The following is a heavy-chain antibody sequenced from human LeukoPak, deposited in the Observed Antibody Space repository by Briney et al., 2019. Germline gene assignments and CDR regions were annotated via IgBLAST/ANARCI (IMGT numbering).Heavy chain of an antibody. CDR1: GFTFSSYA. Sequence: GGSLRLSCAASGFTFSSYAMSWVRQAPGKGLEWVSAISGSGGSTYYADSVRGRFTISRDNSKNTLYLQMNSLRAEDTAVYYCAKVEYYYDSHLDYWGQGTLVTVSS. D-gene: IGHD3-22*01. CDR2: ISGSGGST. V-gene: IGHV3-23*01. CDR3: AKVEYYYDSHLDY. J-gene: IGHJ4*02.